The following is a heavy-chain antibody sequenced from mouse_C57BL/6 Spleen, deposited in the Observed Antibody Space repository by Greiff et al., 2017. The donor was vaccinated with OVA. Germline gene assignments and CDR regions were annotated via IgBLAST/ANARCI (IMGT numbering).Heavy chain of an antibody. CDR3: ARRDYDYDDGTFAY. CDR1: GYSFTSYY. CDR2: IYPGSGNT. D-gene: IGHD2-4*01. J-gene: IGHJ3*01. Sequence: QVQLQQSGPELVKPGASVKISCKASGYSFTSYYIHWVKQRPGQGLEWIGWIYPGSGNTKYNEKFKGKATLTADTSSSTAYMQLSSLTSEDSAVYYCARRDYDYDDGTFAYWGQGTLVTVSA. V-gene: IGHV1-66*01.